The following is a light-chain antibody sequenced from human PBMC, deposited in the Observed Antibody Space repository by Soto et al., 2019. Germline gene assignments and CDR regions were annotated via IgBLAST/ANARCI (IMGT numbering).Light chain of an antibody. CDR3: QSYADSLSAWV. CDR1: SSNIGARYN. CDR2: GNS. J-gene: IGLJ2*01. V-gene: IGLV1-40*01. Sequence: QSVLTQPPSVSGAPGQSVTISCTGSSSNIGARYNVPWYQQLPGTAPKLLIYGNSNRPSGVPDRFSGSKSGTSASLAITGLQAEDEADYYCQSYADSLSAWVFGGGTKLTVL.